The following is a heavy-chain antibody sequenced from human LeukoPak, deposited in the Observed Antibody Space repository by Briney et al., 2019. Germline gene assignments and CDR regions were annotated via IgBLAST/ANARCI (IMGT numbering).Heavy chain of an antibody. Sequence: GGSLRLSCAASGFTFDDYAMHWVRQAPGKGLEWVSGISWNSGSIGYADSVKGRFTISRDNSKNTLYLQMNSLRAEDTAVYYCAKDCYGILYYYYGMDVWGQGTTVTVSS. D-gene: IGHD2-2*01. CDR3: AKDCYGILYYYYGMDV. J-gene: IGHJ6*02. CDR1: GFTFDDYA. V-gene: IGHV3-9*01. CDR2: ISWNSGSI.